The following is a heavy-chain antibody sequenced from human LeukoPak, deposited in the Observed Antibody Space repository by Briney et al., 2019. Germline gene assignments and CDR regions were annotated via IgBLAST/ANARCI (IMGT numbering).Heavy chain of an antibody. Sequence: PGGSLRLSCAASGFTFSSYGMSWVRQAPGKGLEWVSAISGSGGSTYYADSVKGRFTISRDNSKNTLYLQMNSLRAEDTAVYYCAKGETKLLQAYYYYMDVWGKGTTVTISS. J-gene: IGHJ6*03. V-gene: IGHV3-23*01. CDR1: GFTFSSYG. CDR2: ISGSGGST. D-gene: IGHD2-15*01. CDR3: AKGETKLLQAYYYYMDV.